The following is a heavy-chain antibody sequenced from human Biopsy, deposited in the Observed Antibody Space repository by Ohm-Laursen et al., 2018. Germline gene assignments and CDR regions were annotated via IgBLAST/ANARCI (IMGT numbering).Heavy chain of an antibody. V-gene: IGHV4-59*08. CDR3: ARRGSGGRSFDY. CDR1: GDSINSSY. CDR2: ISNSGNT. Sequence: TLSLTCTVSGDSINSSYWSWIRQAPGKGLERIGFISNSGNTIYNLSLKSRVTISADTSKNQFSLKLGSVTVADTAVFYCARRGSGGRSFDYWGQGSLVTVSS. D-gene: IGHD2-15*01. J-gene: IGHJ4*02.